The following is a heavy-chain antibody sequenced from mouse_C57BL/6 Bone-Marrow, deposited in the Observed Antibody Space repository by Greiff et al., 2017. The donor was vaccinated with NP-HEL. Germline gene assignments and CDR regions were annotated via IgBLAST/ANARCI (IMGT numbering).Heavy chain of an antibody. CDR3: ARSLLLRYPAWFAY. D-gene: IGHD1-1*01. V-gene: IGHV3-6*01. CDR2: ISYDGSN. CDR1: GYSITSGYY. Sequence: DVHLVESGPGLVKPSQSLSLTCSVTGYSITSGYYWNWIRQFPGNKLEWMGYISYDGSNNYNPSLKNRISITRDTSKNQFFLKLNSVTTEDTATYYCARSLLLRYPAWFAYWGQGTLVTVSA. J-gene: IGHJ3*01.